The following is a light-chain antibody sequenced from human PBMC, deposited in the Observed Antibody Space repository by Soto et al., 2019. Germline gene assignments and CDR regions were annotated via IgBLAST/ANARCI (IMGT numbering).Light chain of an antibody. Sequence: DIQMTQSPSTLSASVGDRVTITCRASQSIRSGLTWYQQKPGKAPEYLIYKASTLKSGVPSRFSGSGSGTEFTLTIDSLQPDDFATYYCQQYHSNSLTFGGGTRVEIK. CDR3: QQYHSNSLT. CDR1: QSIRSG. J-gene: IGKJ4*01. CDR2: KAS. V-gene: IGKV1-5*03.